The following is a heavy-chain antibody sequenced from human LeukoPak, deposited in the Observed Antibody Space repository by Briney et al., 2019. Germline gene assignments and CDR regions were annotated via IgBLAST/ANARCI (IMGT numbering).Heavy chain of an antibody. CDR1: GFTFSSYG. J-gene: IGHJ3*02. V-gene: IGHV3-30*18. Sequence: GGSLRLSCAASGFTFSSYGMHWVRQAPGKGLEWVAVISYDGSNKYYADSVKGRVTISRDNSKNTLYLQMNSLRDEDTAVYYCAKQWRGGVIPDAFDIWGQGTMVTVSS. D-gene: IGHD3-16*02. CDR3: AKQWRGGVIPDAFDI. CDR2: ISYDGSNK.